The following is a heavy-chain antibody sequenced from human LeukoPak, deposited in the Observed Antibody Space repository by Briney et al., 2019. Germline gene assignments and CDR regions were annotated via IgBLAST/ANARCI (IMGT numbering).Heavy chain of an antibody. CDR3: ATSRYSSSYDY. CDR2: IYSGGST. J-gene: IGHJ4*02. Sequence: PGGSLRLSCAASGFTVSSNYMSWVRQAPGKGLEWVSVIYSGGSTYYADSVKGRFTISRDNSKNTLYLQMNSLRAEDTAVYYCATSRYSSSYDYWGQGTLVTVSS. V-gene: IGHV3-66*01. D-gene: IGHD6-19*01. CDR1: GFTVSSNY.